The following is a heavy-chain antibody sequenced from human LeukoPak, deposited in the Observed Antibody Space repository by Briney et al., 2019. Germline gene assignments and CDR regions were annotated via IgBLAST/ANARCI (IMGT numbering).Heavy chain of an antibody. Sequence: KPSETLSLTCAVYGGSFSGYYWSWLRQPPGKGLEWIGEINHSGSSNYNPSLKSRVTISVDTSKNQFSLKLSSVTAADTAVYYCARGSRYRIAVTGFDYWGQGTLVTVSS. CDR1: GGSFSGYY. V-gene: IGHV4-34*01. CDR3: ARGSRYRIAVTGFDY. J-gene: IGHJ4*02. D-gene: IGHD6-19*01. CDR2: INHSGSS.